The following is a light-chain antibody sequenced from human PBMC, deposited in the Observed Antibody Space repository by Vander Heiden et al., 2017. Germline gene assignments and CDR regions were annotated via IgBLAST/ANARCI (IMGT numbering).Light chain of an antibody. J-gene: IGLJ3*02. Sequence: QSALTQPPSPSRSPRQSVTISCTGTSSNVGTYNHVTWYQQQPGEVPKLMIYGVNKGPSGVPDRFSGSKSGNTASLTVSGLQAEDEADHYCCSYSSHNTFAWVFGGGTKLTVL. CDR2: GVN. CDR1: SSNVGTYNH. CDR3: CSYSSHNTFAWV. V-gene: IGLV2-8*01.